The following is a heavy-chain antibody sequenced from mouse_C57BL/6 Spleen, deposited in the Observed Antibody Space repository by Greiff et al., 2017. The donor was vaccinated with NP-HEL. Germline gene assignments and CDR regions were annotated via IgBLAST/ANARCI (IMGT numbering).Heavy chain of an antibody. D-gene: IGHD2-2*01. CDR2: IRLKSDNYAT. CDR1: GFTFSNYW. J-gene: IGHJ1*03. Sequence: EVKVEESGGGLVQPGGSMKLSCGASGFTFSNYWMNWVRQSPEKGLEWVAQIRLKSDNYATHYAESVKGRFTISRDDSKSSVYLQMNNLRAEDTGIYYCTRVTTGFFDVWGTGTTVTVSS. CDR3: TRVTTGFFDV. V-gene: IGHV6-3*01.